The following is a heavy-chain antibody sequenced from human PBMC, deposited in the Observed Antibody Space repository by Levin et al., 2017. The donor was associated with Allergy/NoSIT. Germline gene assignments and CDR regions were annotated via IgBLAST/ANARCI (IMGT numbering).Heavy chain of an antibody. CDR3: ASRGLVATIIWY. V-gene: IGHV4-34*01. Sequence: SETLSLTCAVSGGSFTGYYWSWIRQPPGKGLEWIGQINHSGSTNYNPSLKSRVTISVDTSKNQFSLKLSSVTAADTAVYYCASRGLVATIIWYWGQGTLVTVSS. CDR2: INHSGST. D-gene: IGHD5-12*01. CDR1: GGSFTGYY. J-gene: IGHJ4*02.